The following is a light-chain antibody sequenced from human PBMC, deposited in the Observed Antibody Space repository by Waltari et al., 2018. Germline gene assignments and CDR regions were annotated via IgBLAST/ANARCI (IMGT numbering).Light chain of an antibody. CDR3: QQSYSTPIT. CDR1: QSISSY. CDR2: AAS. J-gene: IGKJ5*01. V-gene: IGKV1-39*01. Sequence: DIQMTQSPSSLSASVGDSVTLTCRASQSISSYLNWYQQKPGNAPKLLIYAASSLQSGVPSRFSGSGSGTDFTLTISSLQPEDFATYYCQQSYSTPITFGQGTRLEIK.